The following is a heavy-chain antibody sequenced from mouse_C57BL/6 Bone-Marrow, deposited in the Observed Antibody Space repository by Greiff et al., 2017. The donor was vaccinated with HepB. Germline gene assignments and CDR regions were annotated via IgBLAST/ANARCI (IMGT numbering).Heavy chain of an antibody. CDR2: IHPNSGST. Sequence: QVQLQQPGAELVKPGASVKLSCKASGYTFTSYWMHWVKQRPGQGLEWIGMIHPNSGSTNYNEKFKSKATLTVDKSSSTAYMQLSSLTSEDSAVYYCARGGTAQAMRAMDYWGQGTSVTVSS. CDR1: GYTFTSYW. J-gene: IGHJ4*01. D-gene: IGHD3-2*02. V-gene: IGHV1-64*01. CDR3: ARGGTAQAMRAMDY.